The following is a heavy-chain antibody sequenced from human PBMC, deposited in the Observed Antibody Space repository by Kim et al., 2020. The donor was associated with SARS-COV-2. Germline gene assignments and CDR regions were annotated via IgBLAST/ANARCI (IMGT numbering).Heavy chain of an antibody. CDR3: ARTTYSYVL. CDR1: GFTFSNYV. D-gene: IGHD3-10*02. J-gene: IGHJ1*01. V-gene: IGHV3-23*01. CDR2: ISGNGGST. Sequence: GGSLRLSCAASGFTFSNYVMSWVRQAPGKGLEWVSAISGNGGSTYYADSVKGRFTISRDNSQSTLYLQMNSLRADDTAVYYCARTTYSYVLWGQGTLVTVSS.